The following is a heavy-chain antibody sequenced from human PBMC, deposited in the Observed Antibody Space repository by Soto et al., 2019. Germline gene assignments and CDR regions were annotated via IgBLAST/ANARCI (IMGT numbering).Heavy chain of an antibody. D-gene: IGHD3-16*01. CDR3: ARWGTTGGLDV. Sequence: QVQLVESGGGVAQPGTSLRLSCVGSGFTFRSYVIHWVRQAPGKGLEGVALTSYDGRNNFYGDSVKGPFTISRHNSRNTVELQMDSLRFEDSALYYCARWGTTGGLDVWGQGTLVSVSS. V-gene: IGHV3-33*05. J-gene: IGHJ4*02. CDR1: GFTFRSYV. CDR2: TSYDGRNN.